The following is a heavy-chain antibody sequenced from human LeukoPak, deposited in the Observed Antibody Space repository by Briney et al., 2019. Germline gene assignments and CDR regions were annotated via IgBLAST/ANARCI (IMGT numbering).Heavy chain of an antibody. CDR2: IYYSGST. Sequence: SETLSLTCTVSGGSISSSSYYWGWIRQPPGKGLEWIGSIYYSGSTYYNPFLKSRVTISVDTSKNQFSLKLSSVTAADTAVYYCARGTYYYDSSGYYFDYWGQGTLVTVSS. J-gene: IGHJ4*02. CDR1: GGSISSSSYY. D-gene: IGHD3-22*01. V-gene: IGHV4-39*07. CDR3: ARGTYYYDSSGYYFDY.